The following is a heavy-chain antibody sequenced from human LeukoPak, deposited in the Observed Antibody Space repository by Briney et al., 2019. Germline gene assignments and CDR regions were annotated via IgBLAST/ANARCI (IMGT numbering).Heavy chain of an antibody. J-gene: IGHJ4*02. CDR3: AKGGDYGDYDATPFDY. CDR2: ISSSGSTI. CDR1: GFTFSDYY. D-gene: IGHD4-17*01. Sequence: GGSLRLSCAASGFTFSDYYMSWIRQAPGKGLEWVSYISSSGSTIYYADSVKGRFTISRDNAKNSLYLQMNSLWAEDTAVYYCAKGGDYGDYDATPFDYWGQGTLVTVSS. V-gene: IGHV3-11*01.